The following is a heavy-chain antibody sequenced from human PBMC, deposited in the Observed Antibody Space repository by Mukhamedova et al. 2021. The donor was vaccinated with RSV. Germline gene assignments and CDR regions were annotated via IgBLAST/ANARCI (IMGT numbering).Heavy chain of an antibody. D-gene: IGHD3-22*01. J-gene: IGHJ4*01. CDR3: PREATSSGYPYYFDF. CDR2: IYTTGDT. Sequence: GPLTDYYWSWIRQPVGKGLEWIGRIYTTGDTNYNPSLKSRVTMSVGTSKNQFSLKLNSLTAADTAVYYCPREATSSGYPYYFDFWG. V-gene: IGHV4-4*07. CDR1: GPLTDYY.